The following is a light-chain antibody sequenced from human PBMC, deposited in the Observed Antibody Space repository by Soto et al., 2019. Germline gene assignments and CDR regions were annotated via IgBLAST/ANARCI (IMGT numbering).Light chain of an antibody. CDR2: GAS. CDR1: QSVSSN. CDR3: QQYNNWPRT. V-gene: IGKV3-15*01. J-gene: IGKJ1*01. Sequence: DIVMTQSPATLSVSPGERATLSCRASQSVSSNLAWYQQKPGQAPRLLIYGASTRATGIPARFSGSGSRTEFTLTISSLQSEDFAVYYCQQYNNWPRTFGQGTKV.